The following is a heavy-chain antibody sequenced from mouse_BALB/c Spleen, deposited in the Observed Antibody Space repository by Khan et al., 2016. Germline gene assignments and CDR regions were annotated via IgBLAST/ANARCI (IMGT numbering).Heavy chain of an antibody. D-gene: IGHD2-13*01. CDR1: GYSITSGYY. CDR2: ISYDGSN. CDR3: ARGLPPDY. V-gene: IGHV3-6*02. Sequence: EVQLQESGPGLVKPSQSLSLTCSVTGYSITSGYYWNWIRQFPGNKLEWMGFISYDGSNNYNPSLKNRISITRDTSKNQFFLKLNSVTAEDTATYFCARGLPPDYWGQGTTRTVSS. J-gene: IGHJ2*01.